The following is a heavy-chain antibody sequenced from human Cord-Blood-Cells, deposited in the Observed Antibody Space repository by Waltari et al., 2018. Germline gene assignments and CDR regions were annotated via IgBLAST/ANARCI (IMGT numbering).Heavy chain of an antibody. V-gene: IGHV4-34*01. D-gene: IGHD2-8*01. CDR3: ARGPSYCTNGVCYDY. CDR1: GGSFSGYY. J-gene: IGHJ4*02. CDR2: INHSGST. Sequence: QVQLQQWGAGLLKPSETLSLTCAVYGGSFSGYYWSWIRQPPGKGLECIGEINHSGSTNYNPSLRSRVTISVDTAKDQFSLKLSAVTAADTAVYYCARGPSYCTNGVCYDYWGQGTLVTVSS.